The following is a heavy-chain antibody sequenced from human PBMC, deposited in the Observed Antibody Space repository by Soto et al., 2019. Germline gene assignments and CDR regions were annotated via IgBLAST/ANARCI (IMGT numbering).Heavy chain of an antibody. Sequence: PGGSLTLSCTASSFTLKDYYMTWIRQAPGKGLEWISYISNRGTYTHYADSVKGRFTISRDNAKNSVNLQMSSLSAEDTALYYCVRAAGSPLYNFDSWGQGTQVTVSS. CDR1: SFTLKDYY. CDR3: VRAAGSPLYNFDS. D-gene: IGHD6-25*01. CDR2: ISNRGTYT. V-gene: IGHV3-11*06. J-gene: IGHJ4*02.